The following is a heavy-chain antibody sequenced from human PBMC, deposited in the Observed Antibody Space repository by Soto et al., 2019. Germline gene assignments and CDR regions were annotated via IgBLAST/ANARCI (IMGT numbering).Heavy chain of an antibody. V-gene: IGHV4-34*01. CDR3: ARGGIAARPQYYFDY. J-gene: IGHJ4*02. CDR2: INHSGST. Sequence: SETLTLTCAVYGGSFNGYYWSWIRQPPGKGLEWIGEINHSGSTNYNPSLKSRVTISVDTSKNQFSLKLSSVTAADTAVYYCARGGIAARPQYYFDYWGQGTLVTVSS. D-gene: IGHD6-6*01. CDR1: GGSFNGYY.